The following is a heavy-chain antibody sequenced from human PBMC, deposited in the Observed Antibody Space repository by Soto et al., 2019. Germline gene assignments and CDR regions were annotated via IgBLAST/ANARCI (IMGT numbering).Heavy chain of an antibody. Sequence: PGGSLRLSCAASGFTFSTYAMTWVRQAPGKGLEWVSSISGSAQTTYYADSVKGRFTVSRDNAKNSLYLQMNSLRDEDTAVYYCARVLTIFGPISQWGSTGVGGMDVWGQGTTVTVSS. J-gene: IGHJ6*02. CDR2: ISGSAQTT. D-gene: IGHD3-3*01. CDR3: ARVLTIFGPISQWGSTGVGGMDV. V-gene: IGHV3-23*01. CDR1: GFTFSTYA.